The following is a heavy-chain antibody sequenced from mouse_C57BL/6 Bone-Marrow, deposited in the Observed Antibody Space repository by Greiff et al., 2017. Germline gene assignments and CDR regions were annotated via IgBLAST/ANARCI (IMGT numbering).Heavy chain of an antibody. V-gene: IGHV1-74*01. CDR3: ALYDGYYLYYAMDY. CDR2: IHPSDSDT. CDR1: GYTFTSYW. D-gene: IGHD2-3*01. Sequence: QVQLQQPGAELVKPGASVKVSCKASGYTFTSYWMHWVKQRPGQGLEWIGRIHPSDSDTNYNQKFKGKATLTVDKSSSTAYMQLSSLTSEDSAVYYCALYDGYYLYYAMDYWGQGTSVTVSS. J-gene: IGHJ4*01.